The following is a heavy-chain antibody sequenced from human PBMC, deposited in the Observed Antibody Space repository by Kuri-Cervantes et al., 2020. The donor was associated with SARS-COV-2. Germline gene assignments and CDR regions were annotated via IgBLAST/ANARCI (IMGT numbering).Heavy chain of an antibody. Sequence: KVSCKGSGYSFTSYWIGWVRQMPGKGLGWMGIIYPGDSDTRYSPSFQGQVTISADKSISTAYLQWSSLKASDTAMYYCARAIRDYYDSSAYFDYWGQGTLVTVSS. CDR3: ARAIRDYYDSSAYFDY. CDR1: GYSFTSYW. CDR2: IYPGDSDT. D-gene: IGHD3-22*01. V-gene: IGHV5-51*01. J-gene: IGHJ4*02.